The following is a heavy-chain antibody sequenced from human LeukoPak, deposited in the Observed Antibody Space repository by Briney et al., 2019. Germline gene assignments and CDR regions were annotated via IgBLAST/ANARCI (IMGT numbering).Heavy chain of an antibody. J-gene: IGHJ5*02. CDR1: GFPFSSYA. CDR2: ISGGDGST. V-gene: IGHV3-23*01. D-gene: IGHD6-19*01. Sequence: GGSLRLSCAASGFPFSSYAMSWVRQAPGKGLEWVSAISGGDGSTYYADSVKGRFTISRDNSKNTLYLQMNSLRAEDAAVYYCAKGDGSGWYESNWFDPWGQGTLVTVSS. CDR3: AKGDGSGWYESNWFDP.